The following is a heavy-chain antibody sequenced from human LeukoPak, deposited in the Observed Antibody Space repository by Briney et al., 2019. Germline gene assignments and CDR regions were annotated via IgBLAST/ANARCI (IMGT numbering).Heavy chain of an antibody. CDR3: ARDRNYDYSI. Sequence: PSQTLSLTCTVSGGSISSGSFYWSWIRQPAGKGLEWIGRIYTSGSTYYNPSLKSRVTISVDTSKNQFSLKLSSVTAADTAVYYCARDRNYDYSIWGQGTLVTVSS. D-gene: IGHD3-16*01. CDR1: GGSISSGSFY. V-gene: IGHV4-61*02. J-gene: IGHJ4*02. CDR2: IYTSGST.